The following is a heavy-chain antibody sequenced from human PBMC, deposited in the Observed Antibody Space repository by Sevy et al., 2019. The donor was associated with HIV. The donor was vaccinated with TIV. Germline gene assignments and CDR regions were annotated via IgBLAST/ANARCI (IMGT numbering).Heavy chain of an antibody. CDR3: ARGGGMRSYYYYYMDV. Sequence: ASVKVSCKASGGTLSNYAISWVRQAPGQGLEWMGGIIPIFGAASYAQKFQGRVTITAEESTSTVYMELSSLRSEDTAVYYCARGGGMRSYYYYYMDVWGKGTTVTVS. CDR1: GGTLSNYA. D-gene: IGHD3-16*01. V-gene: IGHV1-69*13. J-gene: IGHJ6*03. CDR2: IIPIFGAA.